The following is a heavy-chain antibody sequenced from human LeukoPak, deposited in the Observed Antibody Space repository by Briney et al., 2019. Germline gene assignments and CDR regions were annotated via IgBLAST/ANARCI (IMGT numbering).Heavy chain of an antibody. V-gene: IGHV3-66*01. Sequence: GGSLRLSCAASGFTVSSNYMSWVRQAPGKGLEWVSVIYSGGSTYYADSVKGRFTISRDNSKNTLYLQMNSLRAEDTAVYYCARTGYSSSWYGRWDYYYYMDVWGIGTTVTISS. CDR1: GFTVSSNY. CDR3: ARTGYSSSWYGRWDYYYYMDV. CDR2: IYSGGST. D-gene: IGHD6-13*01. J-gene: IGHJ6*03.